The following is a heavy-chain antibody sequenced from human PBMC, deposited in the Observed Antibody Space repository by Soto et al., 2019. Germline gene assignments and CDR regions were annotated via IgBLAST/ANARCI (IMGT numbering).Heavy chain of an antibody. CDR1: GFTFSSYG. J-gene: IGHJ4*02. D-gene: IGHD1-1*01. V-gene: IGHV3-33*01. CDR2: IWYDGSNK. Sequence: GGSLRLSCAASGFTFSSYGMHWVRQAPGKGLEWVAVIWYDGSNKYYADSVKGRFTISRDNSKNTLYLQMNSLRAEDTAVYYCARGYAGGYFDYWGQGTLVTVSS. CDR3: ARGYAGGYFDY.